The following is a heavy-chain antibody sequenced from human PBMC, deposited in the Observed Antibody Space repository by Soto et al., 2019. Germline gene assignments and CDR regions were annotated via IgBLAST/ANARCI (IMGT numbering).Heavy chain of an antibody. Sequence: GESLKISCKGSGYSFTSYWIGWVRQMPGKGLEWMGIIYPGDSDTRYSPSFQGQVTISADKSISTAYLQWSSLKASDTAMYYCARPTETIEVSNPPNLLPRQDDAFDIWGQGTMVTVSS. J-gene: IGHJ3*02. CDR1: GYSFTSYW. V-gene: IGHV5-51*01. CDR3: ARPTETIEVSNPPNLLPRQDDAFDI. CDR2: IYPGDSDT. D-gene: IGHD2-15*01.